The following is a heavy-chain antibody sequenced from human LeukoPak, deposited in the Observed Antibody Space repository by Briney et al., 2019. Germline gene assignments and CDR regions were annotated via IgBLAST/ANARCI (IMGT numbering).Heavy chain of an antibody. D-gene: IGHD1-7*01. V-gene: IGHV3-30*18. CDR1: GFTFSSYG. Sequence: GGSLRLSCAASGFTFSSYGMHWVRQAPGKGLEWVAVILYEGSDKYYADSVKGRFTISRDNSKNTLDLQMNRLRAEDTAVYYCAKASLELDEEYYYYYMDVWGKGTTVTVSS. CDR2: ILYEGSDK. J-gene: IGHJ6*03. CDR3: AKASLELDEEYYYYYMDV.